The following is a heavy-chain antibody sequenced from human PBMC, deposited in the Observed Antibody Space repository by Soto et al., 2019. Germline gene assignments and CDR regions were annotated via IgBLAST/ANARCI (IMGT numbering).Heavy chain of an antibody. V-gene: IGHV4-34*01. D-gene: IGHD6-13*01. CDR2: INHSGST. J-gene: IGHJ4*02. Sequence: SETLSLTCAVYGGSFSGYYWSWIRQPPGKGLEWIGEINHSGSTNYNPSLKSRVTISVDTSKNQFSLKLSSVTAADTAVYYCARVLIAADDHFEYWGQGTLVTVSS. CDR1: GGSFSGYY. CDR3: ARVLIAADDHFEY.